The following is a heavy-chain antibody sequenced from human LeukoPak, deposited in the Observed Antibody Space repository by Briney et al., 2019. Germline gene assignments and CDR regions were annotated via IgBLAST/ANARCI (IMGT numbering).Heavy chain of an antibody. V-gene: IGHV3-53*01. CDR3: ARRAGAYTHPYDY. J-gene: IGHJ4*02. CDR1: GFTFSSYA. D-gene: IGHD3-16*01. CDR2: IYSAGST. Sequence: GGSLRLSCAASGFTFSSYAMSWVRQAPGKGLEWVSFIYSAGSTHYSDSVKGRFTISIDNSKNTLYLQMNSLRAEDTAVYYCARRAGAYTHPYDYWGQGTLVTVS.